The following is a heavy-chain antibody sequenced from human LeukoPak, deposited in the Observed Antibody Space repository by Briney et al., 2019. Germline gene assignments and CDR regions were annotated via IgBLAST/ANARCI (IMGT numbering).Heavy chain of an antibody. D-gene: IGHD2-2*01. J-gene: IGHJ4*02. CDR3: TRLDCTRTSCYASD. V-gene: IGHV3-11*06. Sequence: GGSLRLSCTAYGFIFSDYYMGWVRQAPGQGREWISYISTIGYTSYEDSVKGRFTISRDTAKKSVYLQRNSLRAEDMSIYYCTRLDCTRTSCYASDWGQGTLVTVSS. CDR1: GFIFSDYY. CDR2: ISTIGYT.